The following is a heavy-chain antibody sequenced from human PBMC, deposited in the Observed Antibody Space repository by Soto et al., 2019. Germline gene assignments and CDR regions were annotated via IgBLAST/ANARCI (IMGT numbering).Heavy chain of an antibody. J-gene: IGHJ5*02. D-gene: IGHD3-3*01. CDR2: INHSGST. CDR3: ARCWFLEWLFGFDP. V-gene: IGHV4-34*01. Sequence: SETLSLTCAVYGGSFSGYYWSWIRQPPGKGLEWIGEINHSGSTNYNPSPKSRVTISVDTSKNQFSLKLSSVTAADTAVYYCARCWFLEWLFGFDPWGQGTLVTVSS. CDR1: GGSFSGYY.